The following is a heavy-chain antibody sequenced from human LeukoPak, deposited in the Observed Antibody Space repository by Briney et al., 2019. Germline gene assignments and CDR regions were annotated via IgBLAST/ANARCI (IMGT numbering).Heavy chain of an antibody. D-gene: IGHD2-15*01. J-gene: IGHJ4*02. CDR2: IIPIFGTA. CDR3: ARDELGYCSGGSCYSARLPDY. Sequence: ASVKVSCKASGGTFSSYAISWVRQAPGQGLEWMGGIIPIFGTANYAQKFQGRVTITADKSTSTAHMELSSLRSEDTAVYYCARDELGYCSGGSCYSARLPDYWGQGTLVTVSS. CDR1: GGTFSSYA. V-gene: IGHV1-69*06.